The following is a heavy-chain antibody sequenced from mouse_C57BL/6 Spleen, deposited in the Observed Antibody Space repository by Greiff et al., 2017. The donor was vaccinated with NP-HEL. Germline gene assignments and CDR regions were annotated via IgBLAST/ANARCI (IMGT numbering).Heavy chain of an antibody. D-gene: IGHD1-1*01. CDR3: ARKLYAGKGDRYFDV. J-gene: IGHJ1*03. V-gene: IGHV1-64*01. Sequence: VQLQQPGAELVKPGASVKLSCKASGYTFTSYWMHWVKQRPGQGLEWIGMIHPNSGSTNYNEKFKSKATLTVDKSSSTAYMQLSSLTSEDSAVYYCARKLYAGKGDRYFDVWGTGTTVTVSS. CDR2: IHPNSGST. CDR1: GYTFTSYW.